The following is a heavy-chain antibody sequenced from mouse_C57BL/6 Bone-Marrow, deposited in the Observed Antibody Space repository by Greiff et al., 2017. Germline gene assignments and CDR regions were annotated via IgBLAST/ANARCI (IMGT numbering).Heavy chain of an antibody. V-gene: IGHV5-4*01. Sequence: EVKVVESGGGLVKPGGSLKLSCAASGFTFSSYAMSWVRQTPEKRLEWVATISDGGSYTYYPDNVKGRFTISRDNAKNNLYLQMSHLKSEDTAMYYCAREWGLRFAYWGQGTLVTVSA. D-gene: IGHD2-4*01. CDR3: AREWGLRFAY. CDR1: GFTFSSYA. J-gene: IGHJ3*01. CDR2: ISDGGSYT.